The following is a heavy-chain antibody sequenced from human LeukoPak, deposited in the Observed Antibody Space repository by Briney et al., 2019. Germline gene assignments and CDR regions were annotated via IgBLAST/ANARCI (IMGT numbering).Heavy chain of an antibody. V-gene: IGHV1-69*06. CDR2: IIPIFGTA. Sequence: SVKVSCKASGCTFSSYAISWVRQAPGQGLEWMGRIIPIFGTANYAQKFQGRVTITADKSTSTAYMELSSLRSEDTAVYYCAREGPRANSYFDYWGQGTLVTVSS. CDR3: AREGPRANSYFDY. J-gene: IGHJ4*02. D-gene: IGHD4/OR15-4a*01. CDR1: GCTFSSYA.